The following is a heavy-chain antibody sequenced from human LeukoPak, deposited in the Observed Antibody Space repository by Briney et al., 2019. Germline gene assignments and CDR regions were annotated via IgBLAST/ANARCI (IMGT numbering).Heavy chain of an antibody. Sequence: ASVKVSCKASGYTFTTYFLHWVRQAPGQGLEWMGMINTSAGSTNYAQNFQGRVTMTRDTSTSTVYMDLTSLRSEDTAVYHCAREAPGGYFDYWAQGTLVTVSS. CDR1: GYTFTTYF. J-gene: IGHJ4*02. V-gene: IGHV1-46*01. CDR2: INTSAGST. CDR3: AREAPGGYFDY. D-gene: IGHD3-16*01.